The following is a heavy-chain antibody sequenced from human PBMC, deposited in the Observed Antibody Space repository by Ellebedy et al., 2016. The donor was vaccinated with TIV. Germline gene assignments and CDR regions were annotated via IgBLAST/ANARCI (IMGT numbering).Heavy chain of an antibody. CDR1: GYSFTSFG. CDR2: ISALNGDT. Sequence: ASVKVSCKASGYSFTSFGITWVRQAPGQGLEWMGWISALNGDTTYAQKFLGRVTLTRDTSISTAYMGLSRLRSDDTAIYYCARAYYYDSIAYYFDSWGQGTLVTVSS. V-gene: IGHV1-18*04. D-gene: IGHD3-22*01. CDR3: ARAYYYDSIAYYFDS. J-gene: IGHJ4*02.